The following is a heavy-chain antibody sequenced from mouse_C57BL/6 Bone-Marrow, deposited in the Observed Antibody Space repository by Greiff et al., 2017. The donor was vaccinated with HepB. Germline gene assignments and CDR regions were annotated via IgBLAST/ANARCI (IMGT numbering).Heavy chain of an antibody. CDR2: INPSSGYT. CDR3: ASDYPFAY. D-gene: IGHD2-4*01. CDR1: GYTFTSYT. J-gene: IGHJ3*01. Sequence: QVQLKESGAELARPGASVKMSCKASGYTFTSYTMHWVKQRPGQGLEWIGYINPSSGYTKYNQKFKDKATLTADKSSSTAYMQLSSLTSEDSAVYYCASDYPFAYWGQGTLVTVSA. V-gene: IGHV1-4*01.